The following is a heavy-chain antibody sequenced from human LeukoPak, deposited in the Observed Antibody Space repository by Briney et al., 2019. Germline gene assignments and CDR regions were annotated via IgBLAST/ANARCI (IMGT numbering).Heavy chain of an antibody. CDR2: ISWNSGSI. CDR3: AKDMGMVRGVIDYYYYGMDV. V-gene: IGHV3-9*01. CDR1: GFTFDDYA. D-gene: IGHD3-10*01. J-gene: IGHJ6*02. Sequence: AGGSLRLSCAASGFTFDDYAMHWVRQAPGKGLEWVSGISWNSGSIGYADSVKGLFTISRDNAKNSLYLQMNSLRAEDTALYYCAKDMGMVRGVIDYYYYGMDVWGQGTTVTVSS.